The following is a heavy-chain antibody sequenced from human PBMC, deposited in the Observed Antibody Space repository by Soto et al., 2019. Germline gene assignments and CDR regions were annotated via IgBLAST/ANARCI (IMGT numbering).Heavy chain of an antibody. D-gene: IGHD3-3*01. Sequence: ASVKVSCKASGYTFTGYFMHWVRQAPGQGLEWMGWINPNSGATKYAQKFQGRVTLSRDTSIRTAYMELSGLRSDDTAVYYCARGGGTILAPLPWGQGTLVTVSS. CDR2: INPNSGAT. J-gene: IGHJ5*02. CDR3: ARGGGTILAPLP. V-gene: IGHV1-2*02. CDR1: GYTFTGYF.